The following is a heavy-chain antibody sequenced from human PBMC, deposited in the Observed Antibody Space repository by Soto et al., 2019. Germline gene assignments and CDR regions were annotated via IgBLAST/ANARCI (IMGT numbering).Heavy chain of an antibody. Sequence: PSETLSLTCTVSGSSINSFFWSWVRQPPGKGLESIGYIFYSGSTNYNPSLKSRVTISLDTSKTQFSLNLTSVTAADAAVYYCATQTGLYYYGLDVWGQGTMVTVS. CDR2: IFYSGST. CDR3: ATQTGLYYYGLDV. V-gene: IGHV4-59*01. J-gene: IGHJ6*02. CDR1: GSSINSFF.